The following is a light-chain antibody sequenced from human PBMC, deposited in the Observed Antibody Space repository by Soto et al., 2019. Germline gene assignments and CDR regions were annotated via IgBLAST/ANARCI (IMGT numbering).Light chain of an antibody. Sequence: ALQLTQSPSSLSASVGDRVTITCRASQGISSALAWYQQKPGKAPKLLIYDASTLESGVPSRFSGSGSGTDFTLTISSLQPEDFATYYCQQFNSDHLTFGGGTKVEIK. CDR1: QGISSA. CDR2: DAS. CDR3: QQFNSDHLT. J-gene: IGKJ4*01. V-gene: IGKV1-13*02.